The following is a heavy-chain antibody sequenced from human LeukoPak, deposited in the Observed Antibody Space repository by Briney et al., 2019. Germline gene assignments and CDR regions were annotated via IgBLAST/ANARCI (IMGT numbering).Heavy chain of an antibody. CDR2: INPNSGGT. CDR1: GYTFTGYY. V-gene: IGHV1-2*02. D-gene: IGHD6-13*01. CDR3: AREGPGIAAAGTDPFDY. Sequence: ASVKVSCKASGYTFTGYYMHWVRQAPGQGLEWMGWINPNSGGTNYAQKFQGRVTMTRDTSISTAYTELSRLRSDDTAVYYCAREGPGIAAAGTDPFDYWGQGTLVTVSS. J-gene: IGHJ4*02.